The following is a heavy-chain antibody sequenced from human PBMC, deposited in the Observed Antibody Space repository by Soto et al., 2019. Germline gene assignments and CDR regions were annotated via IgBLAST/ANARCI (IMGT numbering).Heavy chain of an antibody. CDR3: ARGLPLVTIFGVVIIQARFVP. J-gene: IGHJ5*02. CDR2: INHSGRT. CDR1: GGSFSGYY. Sequence: SETLSLTCAVYGGSFSGYYWNCIRQPPWKGLEWIVEINHSGRTNYNPSLKSRVTISVDTSENQFSLKLSAVPAADTAVYYCARGLPLVTIFGVVIIQARFVPLGQGTLVTVSS. D-gene: IGHD3-3*01. V-gene: IGHV4-34*01.